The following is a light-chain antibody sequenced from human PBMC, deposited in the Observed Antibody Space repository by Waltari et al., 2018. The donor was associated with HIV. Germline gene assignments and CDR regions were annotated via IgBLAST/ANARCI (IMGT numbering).Light chain of an antibody. J-gene: IGLJ3*02. CDR1: GAHIGSND. CDR2: SKN. Sequence: QSVLTQPPSASGTPGPRVTISYSGSGAHIGSNDANWYQQLPVTAPKLLIYSKNQRPSGVPDRFSGSKSGTSASLAISGLQSEDDADYYCAAWDDSLNGPMFGGGTKLTVL. CDR3: AAWDDSLNGPM. V-gene: IGLV1-44*01.